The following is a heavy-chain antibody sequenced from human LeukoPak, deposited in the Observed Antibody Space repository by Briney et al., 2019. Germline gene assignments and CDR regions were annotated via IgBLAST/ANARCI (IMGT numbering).Heavy chain of an antibody. CDR2: MNPNSGNT. Sequence: ASVKVSCKASGYTFTSYDINWVRQATGQGLEWMGWMNPNSGNTGYAQKFQGRVTMTRNTSISTAYMEPSSLRSEDTAVYYCARGLLDYGDYGSLYYYGMDVWGQGTTVTVSS. D-gene: IGHD4-17*01. V-gene: IGHV1-8*01. CDR1: GYTFTSYD. J-gene: IGHJ6*02. CDR3: ARGLLDYGDYGSLYYYGMDV.